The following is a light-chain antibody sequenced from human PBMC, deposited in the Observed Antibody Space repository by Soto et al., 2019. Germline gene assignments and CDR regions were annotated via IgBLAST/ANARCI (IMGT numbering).Light chain of an antibody. CDR1: QPISNY. CDR3: QQSYRPPWT. J-gene: IGKJ1*01. Sequence: DIQMTQSPSSLSASVRDRVTITCRASQPISNYVVWYQQKPGNAPRVLIYAASSLQSGVPSRFSGSGSGTEFTRTITNLHPEDSATYYCQQSYRPPWTLGHGTKVEV. CDR2: AAS. V-gene: IGKV1-39*01.